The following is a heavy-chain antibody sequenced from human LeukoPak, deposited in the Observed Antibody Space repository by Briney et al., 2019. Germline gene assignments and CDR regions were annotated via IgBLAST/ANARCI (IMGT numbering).Heavy chain of an antibody. D-gene: IGHD6-19*01. V-gene: IGHV1-2*06. CDR1: DYTFTAYY. CDR3: ATSVAVAGSFDY. Sequence: ASVKVSCKASDYTFTAYYIHWVRQAPGQGLEWMGRIDPNSGDTSYEQKFQGRVTMTRDTSISTAHMDLSGLISDDTAVYYCATSVAVAGSFDYWGQGTLVTVSS. CDR2: IDPNSGDT. J-gene: IGHJ4*02.